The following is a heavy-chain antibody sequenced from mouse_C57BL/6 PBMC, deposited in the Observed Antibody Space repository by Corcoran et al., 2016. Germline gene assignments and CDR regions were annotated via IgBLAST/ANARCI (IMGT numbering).Heavy chain of an antibody. CDR3: ARDSNWYFDV. CDR1: GYTFTTSG. V-gene: IGHV9-3*01. D-gene: IGHD2-5*01. Sequence: QIQLVQSGPELKKPGATVQISCKASGYTFTTSGMCWVRQAPGKGLKWMAWINTYSGVPTYADDFKGRFAFSLETSASTAYLQINNLKNEDAATCFCARDSNWYFDVWGAGTTVTVSS. J-gene: IGHJ1*01. CDR2: INTYSGVP.